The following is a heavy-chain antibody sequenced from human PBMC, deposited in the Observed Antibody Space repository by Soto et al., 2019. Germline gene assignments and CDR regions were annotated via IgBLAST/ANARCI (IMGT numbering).Heavy chain of an antibody. CDR3: VREDGKVGTNSAFDY. CDR1: GFTFSTYT. D-gene: IGHD1-26*01. CDR2: INGRGNYI. J-gene: IGHJ4*02. Sequence: PGGSLRLSCASSGFTFSTYTMNWVRQAPGKGLEWVSSINGRGNYIYYAESVEGRLTISRDNAKNSLYLQMDRLRAEDTALYYCVREDGKVGTNSAFDYWGLGALVTVS. V-gene: IGHV3-21*01.